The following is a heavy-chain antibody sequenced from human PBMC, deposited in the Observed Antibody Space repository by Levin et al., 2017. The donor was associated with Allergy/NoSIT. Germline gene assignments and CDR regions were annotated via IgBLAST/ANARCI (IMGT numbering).Heavy chain of an antibody. J-gene: IGHJ3*02. Sequence: GASVKVSCKASGYTFTGYYMHWVRQAPGQGLEWMGWINPNSGGTNYAQKFQGRVTMTRDTSISTAYMELSRLRSDDTAVYYCAREVVVITTLDWEWEVKSNPGNDAFDIWGQGTMVTVSS. CDR3: AREVVVITTLDWEWEVKSNPGNDAFDI. D-gene: IGHD3-22*01. V-gene: IGHV1-2*02. CDR1: GYTFTGYY. CDR2: INPNSGGT.